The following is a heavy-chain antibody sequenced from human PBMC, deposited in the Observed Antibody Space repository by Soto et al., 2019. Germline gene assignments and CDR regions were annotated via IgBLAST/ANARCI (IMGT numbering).Heavy chain of an antibody. V-gene: IGHV1-69*01. CDR2: IIPMIPRT. CDR3: ARWDYDVLTGYSYDA. Sequence: QVQLVQSGAEVKKPGSSVKVSCKASGGTFNNYGMGWVRQAPGQGLEWMGGIIPMIPRTNYVPKFQGRVTLTADASRGTAYLGLRRLRSEDAAVYYCARWDYDVLTGYSYDAWGEVTLVTISS. CDR1: GGTFNNYG. D-gene: IGHD3-9*01. J-gene: IGHJ5*02.